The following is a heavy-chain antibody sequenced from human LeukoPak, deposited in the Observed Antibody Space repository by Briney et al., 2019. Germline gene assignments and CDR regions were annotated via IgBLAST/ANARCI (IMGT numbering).Heavy chain of an antibody. CDR1: GGTFSSYA. V-gene: IGHV1-69*01. CDR2: IIPIFGTA. CDR3: ARGDIVVLPAGIPHNWFDP. Sequence: GASVKVSCKASGGTFSSYAISWVRQAPGQGLEWMGGIIPIFGTANYAQKFQGRVTITADESTSTAYMELSRLRSDDTAVYYCARGDIVVLPAGIPHNWFDPWGQGTLVTVSS. D-gene: IGHD2-2*02. J-gene: IGHJ5*02.